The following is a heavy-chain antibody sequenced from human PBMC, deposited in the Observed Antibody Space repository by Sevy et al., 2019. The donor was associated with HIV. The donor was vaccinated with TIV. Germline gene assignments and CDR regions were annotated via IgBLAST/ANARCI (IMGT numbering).Heavy chain of an antibody. J-gene: IGHJ4*02. Sequence: GGSLRLSCAASGFIFNSYPISWVRQAPGKGLEWVSSISASGGSIYYADSVKGRFTISSDNSKKTVDLQMNSLRAGDTAVYYCAREDSGYEYWGQGTLVTVSS. CDR1: GFIFNSYP. V-gene: IGHV3-23*01. CDR2: ISASGGSI. D-gene: IGHD5-12*01. CDR3: AREDSGYEY.